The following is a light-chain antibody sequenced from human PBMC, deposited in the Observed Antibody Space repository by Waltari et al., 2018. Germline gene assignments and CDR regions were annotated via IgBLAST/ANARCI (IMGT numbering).Light chain of an antibody. J-gene: IGLJ2*01. CDR2: QDD. Sequence: SYELTQPPSVSVSPGQTASITCSGANLGDKYASWYQQKPGQSPVLVIYQDDKRPSGIPERFSGSNSGNTATLTISGTQAMDEADFYFQAWDSGTVVFGGGTKLTVL. CDR1: NLGDKY. CDR3: QAWDSGTVV. V-gene: IGLV3-1*01.